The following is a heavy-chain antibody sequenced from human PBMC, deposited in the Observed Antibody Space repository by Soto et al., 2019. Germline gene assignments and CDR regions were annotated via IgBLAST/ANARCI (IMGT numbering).Heavy chain of an antibody. CDR2: ISSSSSYI. V-gene: IGHV3-21*01. CDR3: ARDRTTYYDFWSGNYTEGVSFDY. D-gene: IGHD3-3*01. Sequence: EVQLVESGGGLVKPGGSLRLSCAASGFTFSSYSMNWVRQAPGKGLEWVSSISSSSSYIYYADSVKGRFTISRDNAKNSLYLQMNSLRAEDTAVYYCARDRTTYYDFWSGNYTEGVSFDYWGQGTLVTVSS. J-gene: IGHJ4*02. CDR1: GFTFSSYS.